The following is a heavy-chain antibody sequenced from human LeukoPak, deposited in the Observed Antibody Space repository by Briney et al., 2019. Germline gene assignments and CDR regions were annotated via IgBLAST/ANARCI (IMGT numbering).Heavy chain of an antibody. CDR1: GFTFSSSA. J-gene: IGHJ4*02. V-gene: IGHV3-23*01. D-gene: IGHD6-19*01. Sequence: PGGFLRLSCAASGFTFSSSAMSWVRQAPGKGLEWVSAISNNGGYTYYADSVQGRFTISRDNSKSTLCLQMNSLRAEDTAVYYCARDWGEGSGWGFFDYWGQGTLVTVSS. CDR2: ISNNGGYT. CDR3: ARDWGEGSGWGFFDY.